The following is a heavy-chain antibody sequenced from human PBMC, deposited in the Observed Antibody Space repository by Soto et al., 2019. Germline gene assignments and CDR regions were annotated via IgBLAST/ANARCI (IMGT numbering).Heavy chain of an antibody. CDR2: IYYSGST. Sequence: QLQLQESGPGLVKPSETLSLSCTVSGGSISSGSYYWGWVRQPPGKGLEWIGSIYYSGSTYYNPSPKSRVTISVATSKNQFSLKLSSVTAAGTAVYYCARRGYSYGFPFDYWGQGTLVTVSS. J-gene: IGHJ4*02. CDR1: GGSISSGSYY. V-gene: IGHV4-39*01. D-gene: IGHD5-18*01. CDR3: ARRGYSYGFPFDY.